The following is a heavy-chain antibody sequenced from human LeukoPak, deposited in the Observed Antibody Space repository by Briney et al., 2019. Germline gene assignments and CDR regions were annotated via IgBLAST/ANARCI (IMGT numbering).Heavy chain of an antibody. D-gene: IGHD2-2*01. CDR2: ISYDGTEK. V-gene: IGHV3-30*03. Sequence: GGSLRLSCAASGFTFSGYGMHWVRQAPGKGLEWVAVISYDGTEKYYEDSVKGRFTISRDNSKNTLYLQMNSLRAEDTAVYYCARGGVIGVVVPAAIKADYYYYYYMDVWGKGTTVTVSS. CDR1: GFTFSGYG. J-gene: IGHJ6*03. CDR3: ARGGVIGVVVPAAIKADYYYYYYMDV.